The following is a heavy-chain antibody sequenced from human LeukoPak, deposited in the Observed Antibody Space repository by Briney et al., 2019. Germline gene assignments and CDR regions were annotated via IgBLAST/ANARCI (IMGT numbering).Heavy chain of an antibody. CDR1: GFTFSSYG. D-gene: IGHD1-26*01. Sequence: GGSLRLSCAASGFTFSSYGMHWVRQAPGKGLEWVAVISYDGSNKYYADSVKGRFTISRDNSKNTLYLQMNSLRAEDTAVYYCVKAIVGATTGDYWGQGTLVTVSS. V-gene: IGHV3-30*18. J-gene: IGHJ4*02. CDR2: ISYDGSNK. CDR3: VKAIVGATTGDY.